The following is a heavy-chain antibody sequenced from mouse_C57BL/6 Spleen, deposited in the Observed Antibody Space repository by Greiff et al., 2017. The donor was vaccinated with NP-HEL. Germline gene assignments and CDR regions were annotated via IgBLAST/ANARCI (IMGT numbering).Heavy chain of an antibody. Sequence: VQLQQSGPGLVQPSQSLSITCTVSGFSLTSYGVHWVRQSPGKGLEWLGVIWRGGSTDYNAAFMSRLSITKDNSKSQVFFKMNSLQADDTAIYDCAKGDYSNYVGFAYWGQGTLVTVSA. CDR1: GFSLTSYG. J-gene: IGHJ3*01. CDR2: IWRGGST. V-gene: IGHV2-5*01. D-gene: IGHD2-5*01. CDR3: AKGDYSNYVGFAY.